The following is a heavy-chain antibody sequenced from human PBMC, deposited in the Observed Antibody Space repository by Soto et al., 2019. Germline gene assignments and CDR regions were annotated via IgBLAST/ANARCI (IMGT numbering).Heavy chain of an antibody. Sequence: PSETLSLTCTVSGGSISSYYWSWFRQPPGKGLEWIGYIYYSGSTNYNPSLKSRVTISVDTSKNQFSLKLSSVTAADTAVYYCARLNTTTVTFADFDYWGQGTLVTVSS. V-gene: IGHV4-59*08. J-gene: IGHJ4*02. CDR1: GGSISSYY. D-gene: IGHD4-4*01. CDR3: ARLNTTTVTFADFDY. CDR2: IYYSGST.